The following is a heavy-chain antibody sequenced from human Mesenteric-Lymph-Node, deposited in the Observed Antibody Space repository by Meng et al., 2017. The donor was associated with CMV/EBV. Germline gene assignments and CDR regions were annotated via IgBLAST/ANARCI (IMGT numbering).Heavy chain of an antibody. Sequence: GESLKISCAASGFTFSSYWMHWVRQAPGKGLAWVSRTNSDGSSTSYADSVKGRFTISRDNAKNTLYLQMNSLRAEDTAVYYCARVGDIAAAHNFDYWGQGTLVTVSS. CDR3: ARVGDIAAAHNFDY. D-gene: IGHD6-13*01. CDR2: TNSDGSST. V-gene: IGHV3-74*01. CDR1: GFTFSSYW. J-gene: IGHJ4*02.